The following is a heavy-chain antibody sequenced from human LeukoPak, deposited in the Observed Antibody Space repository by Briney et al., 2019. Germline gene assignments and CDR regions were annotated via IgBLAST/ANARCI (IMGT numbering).Heavy chain of an antibody. Sequence: ASVKVSCKXSGYTLTELSMHWVRQAPGKGLEWMGGFDPEDGETIYAQKFQGRVTMTEDTSTDTAYMELSSLRSEDTAVYYCATSHSSGYYYYFDYWGQGTLVTVSS. J-gene: IGHJ4*02. CDR1: GYTLTELS. D-gene: IGHD3-22*01. CDR3: ATSHSSGYYYYFDY. CDR2: FDPEDGET. V-gene: IGHV1-24*01.